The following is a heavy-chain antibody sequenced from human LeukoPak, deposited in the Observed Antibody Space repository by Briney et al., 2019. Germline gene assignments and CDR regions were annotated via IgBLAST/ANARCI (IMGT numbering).Heavy chain of an antibody. CDR1: GYTLTGYY. V-gene: IGHV1-2*02. J-gene: IGHJ4*02. D-gene: IGHD3-10*01. CDR3: ASLYYGSGSYYSH. CDR2: INPNSGGT. Sequence: GASVKVSCKASGYTLTGYYMHWVRQAPGQGLEWMGWINPNSGGTNYAQKFQGRVTMTRDTSISTAYMELSRLRSDDTAVYYCASLYYGSGSYYSHWGQGTLVTVSS.